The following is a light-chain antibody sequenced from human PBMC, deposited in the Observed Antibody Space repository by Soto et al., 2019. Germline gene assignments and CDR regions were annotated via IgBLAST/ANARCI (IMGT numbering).Light chain of an antibody. CDR2: NNN. J-gene: IGLJ1*01. Sequence: QSVLTQPPSVSGAPGQRVTISCTGSSSNIGPGYDVHWYQQLPGTAPKLLIYNNNQRPSGVPDRFSGSKSGTSASLAISGLQSEDEAVYFCAAWDDSLNGLFVFGSGTKVTVL. CDR1: SSNIGPGYD. CDR3: AAWDDSLNGLFV. V-gene: IGLV1-44*01.